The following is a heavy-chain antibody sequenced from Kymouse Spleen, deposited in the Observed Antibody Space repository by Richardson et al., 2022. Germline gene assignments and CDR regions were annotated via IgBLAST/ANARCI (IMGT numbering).Heavy chain of an antibody. CDR1: GFTFSSYG. J-gene: IGHJ6*02. V-gene: IGHV3-33*01. D-gene: IGHD6-13*01. Sequence: QVQLVESGGGVVQPGRSLRLSCAASGFTFSSYGMHWVRQAPGKGLEWVAVIWYDGSNKYYADSVKGRFTISRDNSKNTLYLQMNSLRAEDTAVYYCAREEQLDYYYYGMDVWGQGTTVTVSS. CDR2: IWYDGSNK. CDR3: AREEQLDYYYYGMDV.